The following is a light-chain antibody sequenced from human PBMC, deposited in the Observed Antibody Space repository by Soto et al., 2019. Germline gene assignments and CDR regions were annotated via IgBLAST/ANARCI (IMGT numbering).Light chain of an antibody. CDR1: NIGSKR. J-gene: IGLJ1*01. Sequence: SYELTQPPSVSVAPEKTARLTGGGDNIGSKRVHWYRQKPGQAPVLGIYSDSDRPSGSTERFSGSNSGNTATLTIKRVEAEDEADHHCQVCDITTDHYVFGTGTKVTVL. CDR3: QVCDITTDHYV. CDR2: SDS. V-gene: IGLV3-21*04.